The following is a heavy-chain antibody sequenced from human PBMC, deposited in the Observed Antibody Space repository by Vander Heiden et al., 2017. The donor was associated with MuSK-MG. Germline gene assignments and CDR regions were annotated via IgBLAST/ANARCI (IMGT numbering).Heavy chain of an antibody. CDR1: GFTFSGSA. V-gene: IGHV3-73*01. CDR3: TRQGDYYDSSGYFSYDY. J-gene: IGHJ4*02. CDR2: IRSKANSYAT. Sequence: EVQLVESGGGLVQPGGSLKLSCAASGFTFSGSATNWVRQASGKGLEWVGRIRSKANSYATAYAASVKGRFTISRDDSKNTAYLQMNSLKTEDTAVYYCTRQGDYYDSSGYFSYDYWGQGTLVTVSS. D-gene: IGHD3-22*01.